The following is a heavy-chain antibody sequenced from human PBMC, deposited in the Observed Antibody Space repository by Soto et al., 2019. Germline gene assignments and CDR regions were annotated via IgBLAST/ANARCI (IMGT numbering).Heavy chain of an antibody. Sequence: EVQLVETGGGLIQPGGSLRLSCAASGFTVSNNWMSWVRQAPGKGLEWVSLIYSGGSAFYTDSVKGRFIISRDNSKNTLXLQMNSLRVEDTAVYYCAFITTPVRWGQGTTVTVSS. J-gene: IGHJ6*02. CDR3: AFITTPVR. D-gene: IGHD1-1*01. CDR2: IYSGGSA. CDR1: GFTVSNNW. V-gene: IGHV3-53*02.